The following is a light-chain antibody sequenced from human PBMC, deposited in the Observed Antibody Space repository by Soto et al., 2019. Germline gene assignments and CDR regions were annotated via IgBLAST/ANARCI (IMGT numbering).Light chain of an antibody. CDR3: HQYNNWPV. V-gene: IGKV3-15*01. Sequence: EIVMTQSPATLSVSPGERATLSCRASQSVSSNLAWYQQKPGQASRLLIYGASTRATGIPARFSGSGSGTEFTLTISSLQSEDFAVYYCHQYNNWPVFGQGTRLEIK. CDR1: QSVSSN. CDR2: GAS. J-gene: IGKJ5*01.